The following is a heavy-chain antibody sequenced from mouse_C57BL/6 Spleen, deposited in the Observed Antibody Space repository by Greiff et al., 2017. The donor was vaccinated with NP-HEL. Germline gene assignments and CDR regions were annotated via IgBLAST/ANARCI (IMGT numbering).Heavy chain of an antibody. D-gene: IGHD1-1*01. CDR1: GYTFTSYW. CDR2: IHPNGGST. J-gene: IGHJ4*01. CDR3: ARHDGSSYGAMDD. Sequence: QVQLQQPGAELVKPGASVKLSCKASGYTFTSYWMHWVKQRPGQGLEWIGMIHPNGGSTNYNEKFKSKATLTVDKSSSTAYMQLSSLTSEDSAVYYGARHDGSSYGAMDDWGQGTSVTVSS. V-gene: IGHV1-64*01.